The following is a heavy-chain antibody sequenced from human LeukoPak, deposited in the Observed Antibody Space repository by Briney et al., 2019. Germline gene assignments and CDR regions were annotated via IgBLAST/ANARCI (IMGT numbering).Heavy chain of an antibody. CDR3: AADGTD. Sequence: GSSVKVSCKTSGGTFNSYAINWVRQAPGQGLEWMGGIIPRLGTTKYIQKVQGRMTITTDESTTTAYMELSSLRSEDTAVYYCAADGTDWGRGTLVTVSS. J-gene: IGHJ4*02. CDR2: IIPRLGTT. V-gene: IGHV1-69*05. CDR1: GGTFNSYA.